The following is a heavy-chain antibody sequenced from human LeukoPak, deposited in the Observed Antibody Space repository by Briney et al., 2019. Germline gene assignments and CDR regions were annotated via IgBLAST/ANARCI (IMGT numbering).Heavy chain of an antibody. CDR1: GFTFGSYS. J-gene: IGHJ6*03. D-gene: IGHD5-24*01. CDR2: ISSSSSTI. V-gene: IGHV3-48*01. Sequence: GGSLRLSCAASGFTFGSYSMNWVRQAPGKGLEWVSYISSSSSTIYYADSVKGRFTISRDNAKNSLYLQMNSLRAEDTAVYYCARGVEMATKGYMDVWGKGTTVTVSS. CDR3: ARGVEMATKGYMDV.